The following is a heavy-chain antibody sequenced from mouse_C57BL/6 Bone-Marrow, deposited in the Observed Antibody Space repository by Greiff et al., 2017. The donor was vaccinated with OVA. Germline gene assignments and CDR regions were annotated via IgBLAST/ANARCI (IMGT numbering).Heavy chain of an antibody. CDR3: AIYGSSY. CDR1: GFTFSSYG. V-gene: IGHV5-6*01. D-gene: IGHD1-1*01. CDR2: ISSGGSYT. Sequence: EVHLVESGGDLVKPGGSLTLSCAASGFTFSSYGMSWVRQTPDKRLEWVATISSGGSYTYYPDSVKGRFTISRDNAKNTLYLQMSSLKSEDTAMYYCAIYGSSYWGQGTLVTVSA. J-gene: IGHJ3*01.